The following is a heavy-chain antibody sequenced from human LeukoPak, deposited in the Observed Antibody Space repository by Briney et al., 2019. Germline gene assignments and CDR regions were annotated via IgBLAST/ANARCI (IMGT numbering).Heavy chain of an antibody. Sequence: GGSLRLSCAASGFTVSSNYMNWARQAPGKGLEWVSVIYSGGSTYYADSVKGRFTISRDNSKNTLYLQMNSLRAEDTAVYYCARVSGNFNWFDPWGQGTLVTVSS. CDR3: ARVSGNFNWFDP. J-gene: IGHJ5*02. D-gene: IGHD4-23*01. V-gene: IGHV3-53*01. CDR1: GFTVSSNY. CDR2: IYSGGST.